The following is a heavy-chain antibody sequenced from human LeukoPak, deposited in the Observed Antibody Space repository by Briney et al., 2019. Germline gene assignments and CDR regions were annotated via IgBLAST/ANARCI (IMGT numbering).Heavy chain of an antibody. J-gene: IGHJ4*02. Sequence: ASVKVSCKASGYTFTGYYMHWVGQAPGQGLEWMGWIDPNGGGTKYAQKFQGRVTMARDTSISTAYMELSRLTSDDTAVYYCARGGGLAVAGTRFDYWGQGTLVTVSS. CDR2: IDPNGGGT. CDR3: ARGGGLAVAGTRFDY. D-gene: IGHD6-13*01. V-gene: IGHV1-2*02. CDR1: GYTFTGYY.